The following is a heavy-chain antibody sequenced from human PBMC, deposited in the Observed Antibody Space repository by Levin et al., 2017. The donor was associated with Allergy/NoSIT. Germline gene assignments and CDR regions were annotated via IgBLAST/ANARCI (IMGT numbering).Heavy chain of an antibody. V-gene: IGHV4-59*03. Sequence: PSETLSLTCTVSGGSISNYYWTWIRQPPGKGLEWIGYIYSSGSTSYNPSLKSRVTISIDTSKNQFSLKLSSVTAADTAVYYCAKWGSGYCSGPSCFRFVNNWFDPWGRGTQVIVSS. J-gene: IGHJ5*02. D-gene: IGHD2-2*01. CDR3: AKWGSGYCSGPSCFRFVNNWFDP. CDR1: GGSISNYY. CDR2: IYSSGST.